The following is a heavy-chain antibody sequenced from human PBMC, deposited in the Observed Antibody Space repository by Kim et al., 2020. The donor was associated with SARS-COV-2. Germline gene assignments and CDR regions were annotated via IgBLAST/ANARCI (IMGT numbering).Heavy chain of an antibody. J-gene: IGHJ1*01. V-gene: IGHV3-15*01. Sequence: GGSLRLSCAASGFTFNMAWMSWVRQAPGKGPEWVGRIKSKNDGETTDYAAPVKGRFTISRDDSTNTLYLHMNSLNTEDTAVYSCTTYMAARPDFFQHWGQGTRVTVSS. D-gene: IGHD6-6*01. CDR3: TTYMAARPDFFQH. CDR1: GFTFNMAW. CDR2: IKSKNDGETT.